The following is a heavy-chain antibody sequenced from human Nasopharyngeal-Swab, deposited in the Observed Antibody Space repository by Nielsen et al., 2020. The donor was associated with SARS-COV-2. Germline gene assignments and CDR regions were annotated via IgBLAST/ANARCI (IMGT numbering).Heavy chain of an antibody. CDR3: ARGPNVDFWSGILEDYYYYYGMDV. CDR1: GFTFSSYS. Sequence: GESLKISCAASGFTFSSYSMNWVRQAPGKGLEWVSSISSSSSYIYYADSVKGRFTISGDNAKNSLYLQMNSLRAEDTAVYYCARGPNVDFWSGILEDYYYYYGMDVWGQGTTVTVSS. D-gene: IGHD3-3*01. J-gene: IGHJ6*02. V-gene: IGHV3-21*01. CDR2: ISSSSSYI.